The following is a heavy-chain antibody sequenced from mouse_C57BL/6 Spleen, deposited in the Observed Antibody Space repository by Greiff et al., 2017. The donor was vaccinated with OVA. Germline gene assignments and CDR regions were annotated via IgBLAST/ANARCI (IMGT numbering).Heavy chain of an antibody. J-gene: IGHJ2*01. CDR2: IDPENGDT. Sequence: VQLQQSGAELVRPGASVKLSCTASGFNIKDDYMHWVKQRPEQGLEWIGWIDPENGDTEYASKFQGKATITADTSSNTAYLQLSSLTSEDTALYYCTLTGTYFDYWGQGTTLTVSS. V-gene: IGHV14-4*01. CDR1: GFNIKDDY. D-gene: IGHD4-1*01. CDR3: TLTGTYFDY.